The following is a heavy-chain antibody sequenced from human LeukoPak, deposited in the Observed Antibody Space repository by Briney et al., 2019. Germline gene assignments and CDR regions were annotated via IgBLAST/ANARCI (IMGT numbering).Heavy chain of an antibody. CDR2: IYYSGST. CDR3: ASINWNDLSAFDY. CDR1: GGSISSSSYY. V-gene: IGHV4-39*01. J-gene: IGHJ4*02. Sequence: PFETLSLTCTVSGGSISSSSYYWGWIRQPPGKGLEWIGSIYYSGSTYYNPSLKSRVTISVDTSKNQFSLKLSSVTAADTAVYYCASINWNDLSAFDYWGQGTLVTVSS. D-gene: IGHD1-20*01.